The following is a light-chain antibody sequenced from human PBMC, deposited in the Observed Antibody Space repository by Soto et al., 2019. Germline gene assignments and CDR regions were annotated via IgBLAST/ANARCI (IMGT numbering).Light chain of an antibody. J-gene: IGKJ3*01. Sequence: DIQLTQSPSFLSASVGDRVTITCRASQGISSYLAWYQQKPGKVPKLLIYAASTLQSGVPSRFSGSGSGTEFTLTISSLQPEDFATYYCQQLNSDLVFTFGPGPTVDIK. CDR3: QQLNSDLVFT. CDR2: AAS. V-gene: IGKV1-9*01. CDR1: QGISSY.